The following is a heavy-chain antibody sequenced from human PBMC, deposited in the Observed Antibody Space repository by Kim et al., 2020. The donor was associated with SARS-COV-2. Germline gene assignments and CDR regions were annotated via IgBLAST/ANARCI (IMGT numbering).Heavy chain of an antibody. J-gene: IGHJ3*02. D-gene: IGHD3-3*01. CDR3: ARDTIGLYDAFDI. V-gene: IGHV3-30*01. Sequence: YADSVKGRFTISRDNSKNTLYLQMNSRRAEDTAVYYCARDTIGLYDAFDIWGQGTMVTVSS.